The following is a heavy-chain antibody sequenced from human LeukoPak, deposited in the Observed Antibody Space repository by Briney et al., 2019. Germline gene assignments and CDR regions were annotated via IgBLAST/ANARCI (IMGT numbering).Heavy chain of an antibody. CDR1: GGSFSGYY. D-gene: IGHD3-10*01. CDR3: AINDGSGSYYKSDY. CDR2: INQSGST. Sequence: SETLSLTCAVYGGSFSGYYWSWIRQPPGKGLEWIGEINQSGSTNYNPSLKSRVTISIDTSKDQFSLKLTSVTAADTAVYYCAINDGSGSYYKSDYWGQGTLVTVSS. V-gene: IGHV4-34*01. J-gene: IGHJ4*02.